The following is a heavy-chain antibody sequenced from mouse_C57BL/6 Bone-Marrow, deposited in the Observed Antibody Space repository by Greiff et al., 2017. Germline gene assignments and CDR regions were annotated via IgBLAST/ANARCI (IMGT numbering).Heavy chain of an antibody. J-gene: IGHJ1*03. CDR2: ISYDGSN. Sequence: DVKLQESGPGLVKPSQSLSLTCSVTGYSITSGYYWNWIRQFPGNKLEWMGYISYDGSNNYNPSLKNRISITRDTSKNQFFLKLNSVTTEDTATYYCARLWYHGYFDVWGTGTTVTVSS. CDR1: GYSITSGYY. V-gene: IGHV3-6*01. CDR3: ARLWYHGYFDV. D-gene: IGHD2-1*01.